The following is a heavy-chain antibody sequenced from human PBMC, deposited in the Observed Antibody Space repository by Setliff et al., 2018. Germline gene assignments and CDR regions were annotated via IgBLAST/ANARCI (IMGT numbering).Heavy chain of an antibody. J-gene: IGHJ4*02. CDR1: GFRFSDLY. Sequence: LRLSCAASGFRFSDLYMSWVRQVPGKGLEWLSKISGAGTTVYYADSLRGRFTISRDNAKNSLYLQMNSLRVEDTAVYYCARRIKEGNHFFDYWGQGTLVTVSS. D-gene: IGHD2-15*01. CDR2: ISGAGTTV. CDR3: ARRIKEGNHFFDY. V-gene: IGHV3-11*04.